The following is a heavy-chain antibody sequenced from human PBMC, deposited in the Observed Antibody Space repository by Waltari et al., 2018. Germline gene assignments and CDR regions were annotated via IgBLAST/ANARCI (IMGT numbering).Heavy chain of an antibody. J-gene: IGHJ4*02. CDR2: ISSSSSYI. CDR3: AAAIAAAGTLDY. V-gene: IGHV3-21*01. CDR1: GFTFSSYS. D-gene: IGHD6-13*01. Sequence: EVQLVESGGGLVKPGGSLRLSCAASGFTFSSYSMNWVRQAPGKGLECVSSISSSSSYIYYADSVKGRFTISRDNAKNSLYLQMNSLRAEDTAVYYCAAAIAAAGTLDYWGQGTLVTVSS.